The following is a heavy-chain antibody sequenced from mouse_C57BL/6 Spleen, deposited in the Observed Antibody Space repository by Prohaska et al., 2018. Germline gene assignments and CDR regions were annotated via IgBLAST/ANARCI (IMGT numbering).Heavy chain of an antibody. CDR3: ARDRGSSLDY. CDR1: GYSITSCYY. J-gene: IGHJ2*01. Sequence: DVQLQESGPGLVKPSQSLSLTCSVTGYSITSCYYWNWIRQFPGNKLEWMGYISYDGNNNYNPSLKNRISITRDTSKNQLFLKLNSVTTEDTATYYCARDRGSSLDYWGQGTTLTVSS. D-gene: IGHD1-1*01. CDR2: ISYDGNN. V-gene: IGHV3-6*01.